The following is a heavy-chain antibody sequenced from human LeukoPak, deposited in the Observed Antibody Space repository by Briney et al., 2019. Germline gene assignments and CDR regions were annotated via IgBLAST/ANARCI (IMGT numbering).Heavy chain of an antibody. CDR1: GFTFSSYG. D-gene: IGHD4-17*01. CDR3: AGGYGDMPFDY. CDR2: ISYDGSNK. V-gene: IGHV3-30*03. J-gene: IGHJ4*02. Sequence: GPLRLSCAASGFTFSSYGMHWVRQAPGKGLEWVAVISYDGSNKYYADSVKGRFTISRDNSKNTLYLQMNSLRAEDAAVYYCAGGYGDMPFDYWGQGTLVTVSS.